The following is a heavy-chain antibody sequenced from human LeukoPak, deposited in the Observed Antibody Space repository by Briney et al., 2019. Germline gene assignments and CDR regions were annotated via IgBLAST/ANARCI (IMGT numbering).Heavy chain of an antibody. CDR2: IYYSGST. CDR1: GGSISSYY. V-gene: IGHV4-59*01. CDR3: ARVGEYSSSWYGDY. D-gene: IGHD6-13*01. J-gene: IGHJ4*02. Sequence: SETLSLTCTVSGGSISSYYWSWIRQPPGKGLEWIGYIYYSGSTNYNPSLKSRVTISVDTSKNQFSLKLSSVTAADTAVYYCARVGEYSSSWYGDYWGQGTLVTVSS.